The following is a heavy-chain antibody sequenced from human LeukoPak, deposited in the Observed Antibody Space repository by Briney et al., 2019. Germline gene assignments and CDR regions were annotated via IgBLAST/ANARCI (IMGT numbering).Heavy chain of an antibody. CDR3: AKLPRGCSSTTCPFWDY. Sequence: GGSLRLSCTASGFTFSTYAMSWVRQAPGKGLEWISVISDSNGGTYYADSVKGRFTISRDNSKNTLYLQMNSLRAEDTAVYYCAKLPRGCSSTTCPFWDYWGQGTLVTVSS. CDR2: ISDSNGGT. V-gene: IGHV3-23*01. CDR1: GFTFSTYA. D-gene: IGHD2-2*01. J-gene: IGHJ4*02.